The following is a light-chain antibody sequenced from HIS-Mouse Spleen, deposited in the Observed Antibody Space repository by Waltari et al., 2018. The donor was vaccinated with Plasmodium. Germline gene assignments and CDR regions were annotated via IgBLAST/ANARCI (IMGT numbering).Light chain of an antibody. V-gene: IGKV1-39*01. J-gene: IGKJ1*01. Sequence: DIQMTQSPSSLSASVVDRVTITCRASQTISSYLNWYQQNPGKAPKLLIYAASRLQSGVPSMFSGSGSGTDFTLTISSLQPEDFATYYCQQSYSTWTFGQGTKVEIK. CDR3: QQSYSTWT. CDR1: QTISSY. CDR2: AAS.